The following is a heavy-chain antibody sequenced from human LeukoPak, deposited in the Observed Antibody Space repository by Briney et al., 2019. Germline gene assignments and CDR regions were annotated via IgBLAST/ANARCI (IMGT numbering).Heavy chain of an antibody. V-gene: IGHV1-3*01. J-gene: IGHJ4*02. CDR3: ARLAWELPFDY. Sequence: ASVKVSCKASGYTFTTYAMHWVRQAPGQRLEWMRWINAGNGNTKYSQKFQGRVTITRDTSTSTAYMELRSLRSDDTAVYYCARLAWELPFDYWGQGTLVTVSS. D-gene: IGHD1-26*01. CDR2: INAGNGNT. CDR1: GYTFTTYA.